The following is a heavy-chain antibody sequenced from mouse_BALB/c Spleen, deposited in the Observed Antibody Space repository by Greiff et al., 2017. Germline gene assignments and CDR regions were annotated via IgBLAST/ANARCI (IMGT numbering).Heavy chain of an antibody. Sequence: EVKLQESGPGLVKPSQSLSLTCTVTGYSITSDYAWNWIRQFPGNKLEWMGYISYSGSTSYNPSLKSRISITRDTSNNQFFLQLNSVTTEDTATYYCARSLYYYGSSWYFDVWGAGTTVTVSS. CDR3: ARSLYYYGSSWYFDV. V-gene: IGHV3-2*02. CDR1: GYSITSDYA. CDR2: ISYSGST. D-gene: IGHD1-1*01. J-gene: IGHJ1*01.